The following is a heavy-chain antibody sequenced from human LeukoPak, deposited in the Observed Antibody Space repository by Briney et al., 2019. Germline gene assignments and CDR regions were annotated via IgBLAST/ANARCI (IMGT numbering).Heavy chain of an antibody. Sequence: PGGSLRLSCAASGFTFSSYAMSWVRQAPGKGLEWVSAISGSGGSTYYADSVKGRFTISRDNSKTTLYLQMNSLRAEDTAVYYCAKTPVPYFDWSSAFDYWGQGTLVTVSS. V-gene: IGHV3-23*01. CDR2: ISGSGGST. CDR3: AKTPVPYFDWSSAFDY. D-gene: IGHD3-9*01. J-gene: IGHJ4*02. CDR1: GFTFSSYA.